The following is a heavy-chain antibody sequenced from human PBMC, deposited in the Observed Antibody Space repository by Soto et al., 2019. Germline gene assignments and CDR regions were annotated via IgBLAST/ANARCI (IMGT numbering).Heavy chain of an antibody. CDR2: LNWHGGST. CDR1: GFTFDDYG. V-gene: IGHV3-20*04. D-gene: IGHD6-19*01. Sequence: EVQLVESGGGVVRPGGSLRLSCAASGFTFDDYGMSWVRQAPVRGLEWVSGLNWHGGSTGYADYVKGRFTISRDNAKNSLYLQMDTLRAEDTDFYYCARLYSSGWYGAGRYWGQGTLVTVSS. CDR3: ARLYSSGWYGAGRY. J-gene: IGHJ4*02.